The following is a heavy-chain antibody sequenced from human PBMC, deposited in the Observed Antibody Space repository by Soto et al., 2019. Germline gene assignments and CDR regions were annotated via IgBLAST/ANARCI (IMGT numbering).Heavy chain of an antibody. CDR1: GFTFSSYA. V-gene: IGHV3-64*01. CDR3: ARVGKYNWNWLTHQPLNDAFAI. CDR2: ISSNGGST. Sequence: GGSLRLSCAASGFTFSSYAMHWVRQAPGKGLEYVSAISSNGGSTYYANSVKGRFTISRDNSKNTLYLQMGSLRAEDMAVYYCARVGKYNWNWLTHQPLNDAFAIRGQGTMVTVSS. J-gene: IGHJ3*02. D-gene: IGHD1-7*01.